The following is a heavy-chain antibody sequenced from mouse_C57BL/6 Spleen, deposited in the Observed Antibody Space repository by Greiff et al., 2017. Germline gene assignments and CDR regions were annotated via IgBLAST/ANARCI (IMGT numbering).Heavy chain of an antibody. J-gene: IGHJ3*01. CDR1: GYTFTDYE. CDR2: IDPETGGT. Sequence: QVQLQQSGAELVRPGASVTLSCKASGYTFTDYEMHWVKQTPVHGLEWIGAIDPETGGTAYNQKFKGEAILTAEKSSSTAYMELRSLTSEDAAVYYCSRNCPIAYWGQGTLVTVSA. CDR3: SRNCPIAY. V-gene: IGHV1-15*01.